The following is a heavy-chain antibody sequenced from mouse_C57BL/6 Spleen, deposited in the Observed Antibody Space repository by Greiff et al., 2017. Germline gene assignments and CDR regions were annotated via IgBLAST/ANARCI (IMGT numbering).Heavy chain of an antibody. CDR3: ARFRNGNYLCYFDY. Sequence: QVQLQQPGTELVKPGASVKLSCKASGYTFTSYWMHWVKQRPGQGLEWIGNIIPRNGGTNYNEKFKSKATLTVDKSSSTAYMQLSSQTSEDSAVNYCARFRNGNYLCYFDYWGQGTTLKVSS. V-gene: IGHV1-53*01. CDR2: IIPRNGGT. J-gene: IGHJ2*01. CDR1: GYTFTSYW. D-gene: IGHD2-1*01.